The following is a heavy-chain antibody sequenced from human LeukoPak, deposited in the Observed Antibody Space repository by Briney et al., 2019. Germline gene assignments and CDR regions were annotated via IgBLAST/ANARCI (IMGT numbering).Heavy chain of an antibody. Sequence: PGGSLRLSCAATGFTFSSYWMSWVRQAPGKGLEWVANIKEDGSEKYYVDSVKGRFTISRDNAKNSLYLQMDSLRAEDTAVYYCARELRRFDYWGQGTLVTVSS. J-gene: IGHJ4*02. CDR3: ARELRRFDY. V-gene: IGHV3-7*01. D-gene: IGHD4-17*01. CDR1: GFTFSSYW. CDR2: IKEDGSEK.